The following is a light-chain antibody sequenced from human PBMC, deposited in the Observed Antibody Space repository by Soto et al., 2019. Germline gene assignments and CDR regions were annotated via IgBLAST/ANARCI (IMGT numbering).Light chain of an antibody. CDR3: QQTSAAPFT. J-gene: IGKJ3*01. V-gene: IGKV1-39*01. Sequence: DIQMAQSPSSLSASVGDTITITCRASRNINTYLNWYQQKPGKAPKLLLFGASSLQSGVPLRLSGSGSRPDFTLTINILQPEDFATYCCQQTSAAPFTVGPGTKVDIK. CDR2: GAS. CDR1: RNINTY.